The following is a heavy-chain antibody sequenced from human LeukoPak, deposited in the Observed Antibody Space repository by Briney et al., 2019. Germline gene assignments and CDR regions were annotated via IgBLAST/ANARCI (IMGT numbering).Heavy chain of an antibody. CDR1: GFTFSSYS. V-gene: IGHV3-21*01. J-gene: IGHJ4*02. D-gene: IGHD6-6*01. Sequence: RSGVSLRLSCAASGFTFSSYSMNWVRQAPGKGLEWVSSISSSSSYIYYADSVKGRFTISRDNAKNSLYLQMNSVRADDTAVYSGARAIGGGLGYSSSPEDYWGQGTLVTVSS. CDR2: ISSSSSYI. CDR3: ARAIGGGLGYSSSPEDY.